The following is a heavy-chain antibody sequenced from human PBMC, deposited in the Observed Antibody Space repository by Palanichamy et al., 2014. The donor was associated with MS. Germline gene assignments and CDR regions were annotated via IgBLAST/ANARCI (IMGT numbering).Heavy chain of an antibody. CDR3: ARPAFPLGYCSGGSCIWRDY. Sequence: QLQLQESGPGLVKPSETLSLTCTVSGGSISSSSYYWGWIRQPPGKGLEWIGSIYYSGSTYYNPSLKSRVTISVDTSKNQFSLKLSSMTAADTAVYYCARPAFPLGYCSGGSCIWRDYWGQGTLVTVSS. V-gene: IGHV4-39*01. J-gene: IGHJ4*02. D-gene: IGHD2-15*01. CDR1: GGSISSSSYY. CDR2: IYYSGST.